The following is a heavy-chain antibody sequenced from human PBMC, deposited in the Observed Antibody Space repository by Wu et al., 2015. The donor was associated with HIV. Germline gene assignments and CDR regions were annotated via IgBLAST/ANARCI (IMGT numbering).Heavy chain of an antibody. CDR3: ARDVLGAARPSRGGLIYMDV. D-gene: IGHD6-6*01. CDR1: EHTFTGYY. Sequence: QVQLVQSGAEVKKPGASVKVSCKASEHTFTGYYIHWVRQAPGQGLEWMGGIIPIFGTANYAQKFQGRVTITADESTSTAYMELSSLRSEDTAVYYCARDVLGAARPSRGGLIYMDVWGKGPRSPSP. J-gene: IGHJ6*03. V-gene: IGHV1-69*01. CDR2: IIPIFGTA.